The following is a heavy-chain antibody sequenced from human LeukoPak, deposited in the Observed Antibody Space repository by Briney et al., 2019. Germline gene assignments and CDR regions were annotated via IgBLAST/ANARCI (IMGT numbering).Heavy chain of an antibody. J-gene: IGHJ6*03. V-gene: IGHV4-39*01. CDR2: IYYSGST. CDR1: GGSISSSSYY. CDR3: ASRLGYCSGGSCYSKRGYYYYMDV. D-gene: IGHD2-15*01. Sequence: SETLSLTCTVSGGSISSSSYYWGWIRQPPGKGLEWIGSIYYSGSTYYNPSLKSRVTISVDTSKNQLSLKLSSVTAADTAVYYCASRLGYCSGGSCYSKRGYYYYMDVWGKGTTVTVSS.